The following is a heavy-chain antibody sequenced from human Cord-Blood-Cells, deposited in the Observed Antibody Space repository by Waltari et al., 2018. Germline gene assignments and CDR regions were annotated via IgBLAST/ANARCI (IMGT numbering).Heavy chain of an antibody. CDR1: GVSIRSYY. V-gene: IGHV4-4*07. CDR2: IDTSGST. J-gene: IGHJ3*02. Sequence: QVPLQESGPGLVKPSETLSLTCTVSGVSIRSYYWRWIRQPPGRGLEWIGRIDTSGSTNYNPSRKSRVTMSVDTSKNQFSLKLSSVTAADTAVYYCASGYDFWSGYYKHDAFDIWGQGTMVTVSS. CDR3: ASGYDFWSGYYKHDAFDI. D-gene: IGHD3-3*01.